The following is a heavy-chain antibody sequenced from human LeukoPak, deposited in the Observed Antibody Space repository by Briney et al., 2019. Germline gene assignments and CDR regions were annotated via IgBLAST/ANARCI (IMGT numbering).Heavy chain of an antibody. D-gene: IGHD4-23*01. CDR1: GGSFSDSY. CDR3: ARGSNSVAY. J-gene: IGHJ4*02. V-gene: IGHV4-34*01. CDR2: INHDGTT. Sequence: SETPSLTCAVYGGSFSDSYWSWIRQPPGEGLEWIGEINHDGTTNYNPSLKSRVTILVDTSKNQFSLNLSSVTAADTAVYYCARGSNSVAYWGQGTLVTVSP.